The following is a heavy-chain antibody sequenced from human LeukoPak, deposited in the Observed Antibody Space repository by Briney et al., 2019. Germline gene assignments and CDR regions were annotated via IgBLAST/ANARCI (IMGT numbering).Heavy chain of an antibody. J-gene: IGHJ6*03. CDR3: ARDSGRSRLYYYYYYMDV. Sequence: ASVKVSCKASGYTFTSYYMHWVRQAPGQGLEWMVIINPSGGSTSYAQKFQGRVTMTRDMSTSTVYMELSSLRSEDTAVYYCARDSGRSRLYYYYYYMDVWGKGTTVTVSS. CDR1: GYTFTSYY. V-gene: IGHV1-46*01. CDR2: INPSGGST. D-gene: IGHD3-10*01.